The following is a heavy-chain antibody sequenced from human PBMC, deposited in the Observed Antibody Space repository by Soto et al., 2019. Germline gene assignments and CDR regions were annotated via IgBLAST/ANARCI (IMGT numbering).Heavy chain of an antibody. V-gene: IGHV3-53*01. J-gene: IGHJ4*01. Sequence: GGSLRLSCAASGFTVSSNYMSWVRQAPGKGLEWVSVIYSGGSTYYADSVKGRFTISRDNSKNTLYLQMNSLRAEDTAVYYCARSAVASAGSFDYWRHGTLVTASS. CDR1: GFTVSSNY. CDR2: IYSGGST. CDR3: ARSAVASAGSFDY. D-gene: IGHD6-19*01.